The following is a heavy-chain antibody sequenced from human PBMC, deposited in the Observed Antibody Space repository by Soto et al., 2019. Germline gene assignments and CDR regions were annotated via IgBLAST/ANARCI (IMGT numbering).Heavy chain of an antibody. CDR2: INPNSGGT. V-gene: IGHV1-2*02. CDR3: ARDKYGELWLPYYYYGMDV. CDR1: GYTFTVYY. J-gene: IGHJ6*02. D-gene: IGHD5-18*01. Sequence: ASVKVSCQASGYTFTVYYMHWVRQAPGQGLAWMGWINPNSGGTNYAQKFQGRVTMTRDTSISTAYMELSRLRSDDTAVYYCARDKYGELWLPYYYYGMDVWGQGTTVTVSS.